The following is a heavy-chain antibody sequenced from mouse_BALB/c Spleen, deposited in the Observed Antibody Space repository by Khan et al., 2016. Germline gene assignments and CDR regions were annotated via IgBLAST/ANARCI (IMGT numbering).Heavy chain of an antibody. V-gene: IGHV2-6-7*01. J-gene: IGHJ4*01. CDR1: GFSITAYG. CDR2: ICSDDST. Sequence: QVQLKQSGPGLVKPSQTLSITCTVSGFSITAYGVNWVRQPPGKSLEWLGVICSDDSTAYNSALKSRLNITNDNSKSQAFLKMNGMPTDDTAKYYCARNVWGYYAMDYWGQGTSVTVSS. CDR3: ARNVWGYYAMDY.